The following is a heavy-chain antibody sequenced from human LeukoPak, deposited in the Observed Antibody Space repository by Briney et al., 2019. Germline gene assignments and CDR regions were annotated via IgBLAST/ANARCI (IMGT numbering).Heavy chain of an antibody. CDR3: ARDFRYQLLWGGY. CDR2: ISSNGGST. Sequence: GGSLRLSCAASEFTFSSYAMHWVRQAPGKGLEYVSAISSNGGSTYYANSVKGRFTISRDNSKNTLYLQMGSLRAEDMAVYYCARDFRYQLLWGGYWGQGTLVTVSS. V-gene: IGHV3-64*01. CDR1: EFTFSSYA. J-gene: IGHJ4*02. D-gene: IGHD2-2*01.